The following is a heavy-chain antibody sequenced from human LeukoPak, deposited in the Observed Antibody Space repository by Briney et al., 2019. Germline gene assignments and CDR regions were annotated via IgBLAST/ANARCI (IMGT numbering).Heavy chain of an antibody. CDR1: GGSFSGYY. V-gene: IGHV4-34*01. CDR2: INHSGST. J-gene: IGHJ3*02. CDR3: ARMRWLQLFAFDI. Sequence: PSETLSLTCAVYGGSFSGYYWSWIRQPPGKGLEWIGEINHSGSTNYNPSLKGRVTISVDTSKNQFSLKLSSVTAADTAVYYCARMRWLQLFAFDIWGQGTMVTVSS. D-gene: IGHD5-24*01.